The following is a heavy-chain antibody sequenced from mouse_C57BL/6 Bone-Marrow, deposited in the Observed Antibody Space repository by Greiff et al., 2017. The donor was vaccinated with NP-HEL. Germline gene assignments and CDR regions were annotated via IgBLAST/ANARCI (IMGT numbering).Heavy chain of an antibody. J-gene: IGHJ2*01. D-gene: IGHD2-1*01. CDR3: ARDYGNYVWYFDY. CDR2: INYDGSST. Sequence: EVKLVESEGGLVQPGSSMKLSCTASGFTFSDYYMAWVRQVPEKGLEWVANINYDGSSTYYLDSLKSRFIISRDNAKNILYLQMSSLKSEDTATYYCARDYGNYVWYFDYWGQGTTLTVSS. CDR1: GFTFSDYY. V-gene: IGHV5-16*01.